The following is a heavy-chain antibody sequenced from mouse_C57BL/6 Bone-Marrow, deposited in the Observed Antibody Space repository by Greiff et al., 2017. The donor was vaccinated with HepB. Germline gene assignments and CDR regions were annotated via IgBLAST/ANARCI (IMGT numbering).Heavy chain of an antibody. CDR3: ERTTQDDY. CDR1: GYAFSSPW. V-gene: IGHV1-82*01. CDR2: IYPGDGDT. Sequence: VQLQQSGPELVKPGASVKISCKASGYAFSSPWMNWVKQRPGKGLEWIGQIYPGDGDTNYNGKFKGKATLTADKSSSTAYMQLSSLTSEDSAVYFCERTTQDDYWGQGTTLTVSS. D-gene: IGHD3-2*02. J-gene: IGHJ2*01.